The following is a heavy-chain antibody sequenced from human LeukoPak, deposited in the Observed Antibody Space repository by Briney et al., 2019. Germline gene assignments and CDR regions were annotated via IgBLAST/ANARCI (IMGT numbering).Heavy chain of an antibody. D-gene: IGHD1-26*01. CDR1: GFSFSTYT. J-gene: IGHJ4*02. V-gene: IGHV3-23*01. Sequence: GGSLRLSCAASGFSFSTYTMSWVRQAPGKGLEWVSGITGDGGRTVYADSVKGRFTVSRDNSKNTVWLQMNSLRAEDMAVYYCARETSPNSGNYAYWGQGTLVTVSS. CDR3: ARETSPNSGNYAY. CDR2: ITGDGGRT.